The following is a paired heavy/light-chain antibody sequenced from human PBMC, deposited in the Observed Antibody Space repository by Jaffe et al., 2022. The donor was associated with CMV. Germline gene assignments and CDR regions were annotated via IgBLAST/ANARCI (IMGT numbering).Heavy chain of an antibody. D-gene: IGHD2-15*01. CDR3: ARGGSGGYYFDN. CDR1: GFSFSSYW. Sequence: EVKLVESGGGLVQPGGSLRLSCAASGFSFSSYWMHWVRQVPGKGLVWVSRITSDGSNTRYADSVKGRFTISRDNAKNTLDLQMNSLRDEDTAVFYCARGGSGGYYFDNWGQGTLVTVSS. J-gene: IGHJ4*02. V-gene: IGHV3-74*01. CDR2: ITSDGSNT.
Light chain of an antibody. CDR2: QDT. CDR1: KLGDRF. Sequence: SYELTQPPSVSVSPGQTASITCSGSKLGDRFACWYQQKPGQSPVLVIYQDTKRPSGIPERFSGSNSGNTATLTISGTQAMDEADYYCQAWDSSTAYVFGTGTKVTVL. J-gene: IGLJ1*01. CDR3: QAWDSSTAYV. V-gene: IGLV3-1*01.